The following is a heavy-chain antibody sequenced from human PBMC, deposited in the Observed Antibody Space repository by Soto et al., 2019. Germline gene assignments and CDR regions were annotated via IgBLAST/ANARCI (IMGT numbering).Heavy chain of an antibody. CDR2: VYHTGRT. CDR3: ARDFAYFDS. V-gene: IGHV4-61*01. Sequence: KTSETLSLTCTVSGGSFKSGSYSWSWIRQPPGKGLEWIGYVYHTGRTSHNPSLKSRVSISMDTSKNQFSLNLDSVTAADTAVYFCARDFAYFDSWGQGTLVTVSS. CDR1: GGSFKSGSYS. J-gene: IGHJ4*02. D-gene: IGHD3-3*01.